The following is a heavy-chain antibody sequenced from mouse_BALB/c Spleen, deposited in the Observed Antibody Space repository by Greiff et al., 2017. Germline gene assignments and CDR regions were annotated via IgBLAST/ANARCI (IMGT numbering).Heavy chain of an antibody. Sequence: VQLQQSGPGLVAPSQSLSITCTVSGFSLTSYDISWIRQPPGKGLEWLGVIWTGGGTNYNSAFMSRLSISKDNSKSQVFLKMNSLQTDDTAIYYCVSDRCDAMDYWGQGTSVTVSS. CDR3: VSDRCDAMDY. J-gene: IGHJ4*01. CDR1: GFSLTSYD. D-gene: IGHD2-14*01. CDR2: IWTGGGT. V-gene: IGHV2-9-2*01.